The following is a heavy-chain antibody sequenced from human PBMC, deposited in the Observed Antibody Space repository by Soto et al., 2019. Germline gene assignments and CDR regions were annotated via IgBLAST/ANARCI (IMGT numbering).Heavy chain of an antibody. CDR1: GFTFSSYS. CDR3: VLVSDTAMDSTDYFDY. CDR2: ISSSSSYI. V-gene: IGHV3-21*01. J-gene: IGHJ4*02. Sequence: PGGSLRLSCAASGFTFSSYSMNWVRQAPGKGLEWVSSISSSSSYIYYADSVKGRFTISRDNAKNSLYLQMNSLRAEDTAVYYCVLVSDTAMDSTDYFDYWGQGTLVTVSS. D-gene: IGHD5-18*01.